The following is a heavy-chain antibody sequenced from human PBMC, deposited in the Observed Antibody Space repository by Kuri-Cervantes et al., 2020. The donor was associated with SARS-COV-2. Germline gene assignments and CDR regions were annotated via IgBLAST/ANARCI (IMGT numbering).Heavy chain of an antibody. CDR2: VYDSGTS. J-gene: IGHJ5*02. CDR1: GGSITNSIYY. V-gene: IGHV4-39*07. D-gene: IGHD5-12*01. CDR3: AREHSGYDWFDV. Sequence: SETLSLTCTVSGGSITNSIYYWAWIRQSPGKGLEWIGSVYDSGTSYYNPSLKSRVSISVDTSRNQSSLKLSSVTAADTALYYCAREHSGYDWFDVWGQGTLVTVSS.